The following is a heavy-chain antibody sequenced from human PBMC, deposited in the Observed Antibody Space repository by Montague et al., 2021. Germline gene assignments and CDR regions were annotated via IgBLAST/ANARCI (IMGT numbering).Heavy chain of an antibody. V-gene: IGHV4-34*01. D-gene: IGHD3-10*01. J-gene: IGHJ6*03. Sequence: SETLSLTCAVYGGSFSGYYWSWIRQPPGKGLEWIGEINHSGSTNYNPSLKSRVTISVDTSKNQFSLKLSSVTAADTAVYYCARGGGTMVRGVKGYMDVWGKGTTVTVSS. CDR3: ARGGGTMVRGVKGYMDV. CDR2: INHSGST. CDR1: GGSFSGYY.